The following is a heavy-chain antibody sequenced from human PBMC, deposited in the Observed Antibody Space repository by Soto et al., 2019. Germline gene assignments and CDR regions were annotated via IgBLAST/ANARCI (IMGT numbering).Heavy chain of an antibody. J-gene: IGHJ4*02. CDR3: ALRSMAVVPEY. Sequence: QVQLQESGPGLVKHSETLSLTCAVSGDSISSNYCMWMRQPPGKGLESIGYLYYGRSANYNPSLKSRVTLSVDTSTNQCSLTLSSMTAADTAVYYCALRSMAVVPEYWGQGTLVTVSS. CDR2: LYYGRSA. V-gene: IGHV4-59*01. CDR1: GDSISSNY. D-gene: IGHD3-22*01.